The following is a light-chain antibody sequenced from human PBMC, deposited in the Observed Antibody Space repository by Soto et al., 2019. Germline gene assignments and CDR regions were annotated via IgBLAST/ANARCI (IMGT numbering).Light chain of an antibody. CDR3: AAWEASLNGWV. V-gene: IGLV1-44*01. CDR2: SND. CDR1: SSNIGSHT. Sequence: QSALTQPPSASGTPGQRVTISCSGSSSNIGSHTVSWFQHLPGTAPKLLIYSNDQRPSGVPDRFSGSKSGTSASLAISGLQSEDEADYYCAAWEASLNGWVFGGGTKLTVL. J-gene: IGLJ3*02.